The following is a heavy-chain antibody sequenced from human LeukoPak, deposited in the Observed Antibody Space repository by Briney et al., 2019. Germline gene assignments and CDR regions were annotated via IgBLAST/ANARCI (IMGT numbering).Heavy chain of an antibody. CDR2: IENDASKK. CDR1: GFTFSHFG. Sequence: PGGSLRLSCAASGFTFSHFGMHWVRQAPGKGLEWVAFIENDASKKYFADSVKGRFAISRDNSKKTLYLQMHSLTSEDTAVYYCARGSGVTKIGYWGQGTLVTVSS. CDR3: ARGSGVTKIGY. V-gene: IGHV3-30*19. D-gene: IGHD2-21*02. J-gene: IGHJ4*02.